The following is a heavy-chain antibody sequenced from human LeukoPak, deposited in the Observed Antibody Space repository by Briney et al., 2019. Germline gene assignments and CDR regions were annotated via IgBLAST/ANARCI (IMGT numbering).Heavy chain of an antibody. Sequence: PGGSLRLSCAASGFTFSSYWMHWVRQAPGKGLVWVSRISSDGSSTTYADSVKGRFTISRDNAKNTLYLQMNSLRAEDTAVYYCARDVATISNWFDPWGQGTLVTVS. D-gene: IGHD5-24*01. CDR1: GFTFSSYW. CDR2: ISSDGSST. CDR3: ARDVATISNWFDP. V-gene: IGHV3-74*01. J-gene: IGHJ5*02.